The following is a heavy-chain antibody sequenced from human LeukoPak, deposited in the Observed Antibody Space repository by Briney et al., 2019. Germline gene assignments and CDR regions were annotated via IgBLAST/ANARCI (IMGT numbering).Heavy chain of an antibody. CDR3: AITRGYSYGYLDY. J-gene: IGHJ4*02. V-gene: IGHV4-59*08. CDR2: IYYTGST. D-gene: IGHD5-18*01. Sequence: SETLSLICTVSGRSISSFYWSWIRQPPGQGLEWLGYIYYTGSTNYNPSLKSRVTISVDTSENRFSLKLSSVTAADTAVYYCAITRGYSYGYLDYWGQGTLVTVSS. CDR1: GRSISSFY.